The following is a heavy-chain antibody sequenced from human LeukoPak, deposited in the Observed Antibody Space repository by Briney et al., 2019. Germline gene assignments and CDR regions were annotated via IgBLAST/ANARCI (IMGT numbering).Heavy chain of an antibody. Sequence: SVKVSCKASGGTFSSYAISWVRQAPGQGLEWMGGIIPIFVTANYAQKFQGRVTITADESTSTAYMELSSLRSEDTAVYYCARLYCSGGSCYSGWSGNAPPYYFDYWGQGTLVTVSS. D-gene: IGHD2-15*01. J-gene: IGHJ4*02. CDR1: GGTFSSYA. V-gene: IGHV1-69*13. CDR2: IIPIFVTA. CDR3: ARLYCSGGSCYSGWSGNAPPYYFDY.